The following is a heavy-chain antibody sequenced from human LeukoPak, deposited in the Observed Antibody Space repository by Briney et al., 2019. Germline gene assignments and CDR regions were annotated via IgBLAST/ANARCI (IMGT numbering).Heavy chain of an antibody. Sequence: SETLSLTCTASGGSVSSVSYYWSCIRPPPGQGLEWYVYISYSASTNSNPSLKSRVSTSVDTSKKQFSLKLSSVTAADTAVYYCAKDGYSGSYYYSDYWGQGTLVTVSS. CDR3: AKDGYSGSYYYSDY. V-gene: IGHV4-61*01. CDR2: ISYSAST. D-gene: IGHD1-26*01. J-gene: IGHJ4*02. CDR1: GGSVSSVSYY.